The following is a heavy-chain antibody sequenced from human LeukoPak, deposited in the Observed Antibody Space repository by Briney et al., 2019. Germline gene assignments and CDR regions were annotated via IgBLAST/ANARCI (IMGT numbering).Heavy chain of an antibody. J-gene: IGHJ4*02. CDR3: ARGKDIVATTFDY. CDR1: GYTFTGYY. CDR2: INPNSGGT. Sequence: GASVKVSCKASGYTFTGYYMHWVRQAPGQGLEWMGWINPNSGGTNYAQKFQGRVTMTRDTSISTAYMELSRLRSDDTAVYYCARGKDIVATTFDYWGQGTLVTVSS. D-gene: IGHD5-12*01. V-gene: IGHV1-2*02.